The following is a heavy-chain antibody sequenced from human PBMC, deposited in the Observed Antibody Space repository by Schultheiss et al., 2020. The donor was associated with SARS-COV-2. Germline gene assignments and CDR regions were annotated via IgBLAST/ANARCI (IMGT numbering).Heavy chain of an antibody. CDR1: GFTFSSYW. CDR3: AKDGWKGNNNWFDP. Sequence: SLKISCAASGFTFSSYWMHWVRQAPGKGLEWVSGISWNSGSIGYADSVKGRFTISRDNAKNSLYLQMNSLRAEDTALYYCAKDGWKGNNNWFDPWGQGTLVTVSS. V-gene: IGHV3-9*01. D-gene: IGHD1-1*01. J-gene: IGHJ5*02. CDR2: ISWNSGSI.